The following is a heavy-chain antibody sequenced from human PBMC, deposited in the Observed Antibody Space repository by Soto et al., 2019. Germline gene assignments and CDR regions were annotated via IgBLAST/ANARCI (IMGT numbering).Heavy chain of an antibody. D-gene: IGHD2-21*01. Sequence: PGKGLVWIGYIYYSGSTNYNPYRKGRVSIAVDTSKNQFSLKLSSVTDAETAVYYCARFFVSCRGRHTSLAPGLGIPAEPPSDL. V-gene: IGHV4-59*01. CDR3: ARFFVSCRGRHTSLAPGLGIPAEPPSDL. CDR2: IYYSGST. J-gene: IGHJ2*01.